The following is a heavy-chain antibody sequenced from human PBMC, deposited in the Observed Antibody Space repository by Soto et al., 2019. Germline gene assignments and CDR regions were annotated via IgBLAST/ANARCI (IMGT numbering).Heavy chain of an antibody. CDR2: IYYSGST. Sequence: PSETLSLTCTVSGGSISSGDYYWSWIRQPPGKGLEWIGYIYYSGSTYYNPSLKSRVTISLDTSKNQFSLKLSSVTAADTAVYYCSGGQQWLVFGYWGQGSLVTVSS. V-gene: IGHV4-30-4*01. D-gene: IGHD6-19*01. J-gene: IGHJ4*02. CDR3: SGGQQWLVFGY. CDR1: GGSISSGDYY.